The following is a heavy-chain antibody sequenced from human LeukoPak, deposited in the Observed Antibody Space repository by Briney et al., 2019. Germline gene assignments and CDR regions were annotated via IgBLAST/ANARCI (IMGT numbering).Heavy chain of an antibody. D-gene: IGHD6-6*01. CDR1: GGSFSSGGYY. Sequence: PSQTLSLTCNVSGGSFSSGGYYWSGIRQPPGKGLEWIGYIYRSGNTFYNPSLKSRVTMSVDRSKNQFSLKLSSVTAADTAVYYCARISSSSRGDYWGQGTLVTVSS. V-gene: IGHV4-30-2*01. CDR3: ARISSSSRGDY. J-gene: IGHJ4*02. CDR2: IYRSGNT.